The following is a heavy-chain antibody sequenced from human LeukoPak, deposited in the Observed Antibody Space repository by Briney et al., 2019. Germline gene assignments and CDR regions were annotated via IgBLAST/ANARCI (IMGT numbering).Heavy chain of an antibody. D-gene: IGHD3-22*01. CDR3: ARDLTLNYDSSGLWTYFDY. CDR1: GYTFTGYY. Sequence: ASVKVSCKASGYTFTGYYMRWVRQAPGQGLEWMGWINPNSGGTNYAQKFQGRVTMTRDTSISTAYMELSRLRSDDTAVYYCARDLTLNYDSSGLWTYFDYWGQGTLVTVSS. V-gene: IGHV1-2*02. CDR2: INPNSGGT. J-gene: IGHJ4*02.